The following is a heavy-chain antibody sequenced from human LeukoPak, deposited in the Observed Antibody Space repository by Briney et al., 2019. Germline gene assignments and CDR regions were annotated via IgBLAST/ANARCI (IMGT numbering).Heavy chain of an antibody. CDR1: EYTFTAYY. D-gene: IGHD1-1*01. J-gene: IGHJ4*02. V-gene: IGHV1-2*02. Sequence: ASVKVSCKASEYTFTAYYVHWVRQAPGQGLEWMGWINPNSGGTNYAQKFQGRVTMTRDTSISTAYMELSRLRSDDTAVYYCARRTTWNDFDYWGQGTLVTVSS. CDR3: ARRTTWNDFDY. CDR2: INPNSGGT.